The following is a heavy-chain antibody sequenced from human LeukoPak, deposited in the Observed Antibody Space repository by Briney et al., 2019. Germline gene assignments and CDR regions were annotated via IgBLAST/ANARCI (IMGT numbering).Heavy chain of an antibody. D-gene: IGHD2/OR15-2a*01. CDR2: IYYSGST. CDR1: GVSISSGGYY. Sequence: SETLSLTCTVSGVSISSGGYYWSWIRQHPGKGLEWIGYIYYSGSTYYNPSLKSRVTISVDTSKNQFSLKLSSVTAADTAVYYCARERVYHHPTAFDYWGQGTLVTVSS. CDR3: ARERVYHHPTAFDY. J-gene: IGHJ4*02. V-gene: IGHV4-31*03.